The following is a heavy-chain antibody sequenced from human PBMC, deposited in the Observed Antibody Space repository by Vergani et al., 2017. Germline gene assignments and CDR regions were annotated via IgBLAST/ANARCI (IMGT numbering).Heavy chain of an antibody. D-gene: IGHD6-13*01. CDR2: IYYSGST. Sequence: QVQLQESGPGLVKPSETLSLTCTVSGGSISSYYWSWIRQPPGKGLEWIGYIYYSGSTNYNPSLKSRVTISVDTSKNQFSLKLSSVTAADTAVYYCARDYRGGIAYWGQGTTVTVSS. V-gene: IGHV4-59*01. J-gene: IGHJ6*02. CDR1: GGSISSYY. CDR3: ARDYRGGIAY.